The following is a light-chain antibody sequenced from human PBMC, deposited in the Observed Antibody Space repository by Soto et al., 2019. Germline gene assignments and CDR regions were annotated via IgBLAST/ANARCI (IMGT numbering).Light chain of an antibody. CDR1: QSISSW. CDR2: KGS. V-gene: IGKV1-5*03. CDR3: QHYNSYPWT. J-gene: IGKJ1*01. Sequence: DLQMTQSPSTLTASVGDRVTITCRASQSISSWLAWYQQKPGKAPKLLNYKGSMLESGVTTRFSGSGSGTEFTLTTSSQQPDDFATYCCQHYNSYPWTFGQGTKVEIK.